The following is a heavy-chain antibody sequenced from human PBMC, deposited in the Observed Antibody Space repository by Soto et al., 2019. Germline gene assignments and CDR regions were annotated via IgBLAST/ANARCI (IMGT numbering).Heavy chain of an antibody. J-gene: IGHJ4*02. CDR3: ARHGLSSSGWTAAGFDY. CDR2: VYFSATT. V-gene: IGHV4-39*01. CDR1: GGSISSSTYY. Sequence: SETLSLTCTVCGGSISSSTYYWGWIRQPPGKGLEWIGSVYFSATTYYNPSLKSRLTFSEDTSKNLFSLKLSSVTAADTAVYYCARHGLSSSGWTAAGFDYWGQGIVVTVSS. D-gene: IGHD6-19*01.